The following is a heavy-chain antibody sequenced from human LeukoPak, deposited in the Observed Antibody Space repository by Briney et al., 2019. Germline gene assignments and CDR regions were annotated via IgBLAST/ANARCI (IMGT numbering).Heavy chain of an antibody. CDR3: AKTEAPAAIRAGSDY. CDR2: ISGSGSAT. D-gene: IGHD2-2*02. Sequence: GGSLRLSCATSVFTFRNYGMSWVRQARAKGRECVSTISGSGSATYNAGSVKGRFTTSRDNSNNTLYLQMNSLRAEDTAVYYCAKTEAPAAIRAGSDYWGQGTLVTVSS. V-gene: IGHV3-23*01. J-gene: IGHJ4*02. CDR1: VFTFRNYG.